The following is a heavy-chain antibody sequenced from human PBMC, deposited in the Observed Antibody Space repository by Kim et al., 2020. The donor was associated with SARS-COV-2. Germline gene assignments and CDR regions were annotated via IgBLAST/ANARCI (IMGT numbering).Heavy chain of an antibody. V-gene: IGHV3-23*01. CDR1: GFTFSGCA. CDR2: VGGSGGDT. CDR3: AKGVGATYPTSRFFDY. J-gene: IGHJ4*02. D-gene: IGHD1-26*01. Sequence: GGSLRLSCVGSGFTFSGCAMSWVRQAPGKGLEWVSLVGGSGGDTLYSDSVKGRFTISRDNSKNTLNLQINSLRAEDTAVYYCAKGVGATYPTSRFFDYWGQGTLVTVSS.